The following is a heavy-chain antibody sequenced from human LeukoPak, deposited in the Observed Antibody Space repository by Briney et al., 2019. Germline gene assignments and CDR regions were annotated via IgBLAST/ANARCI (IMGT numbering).Heavy chain of an antibody. Sequence: GGSLRLSCAASGFTFSSYGMHWVRQAPGKGLEWVAVISYDGSNKYYADSVKGRFTFSRDNSKNTLYLQMNSLRAEDTAVYYCAKAHYYDSSGYSNDYWGQGTLVTVSS. CDR1: GFTFSSYG. J-gene: IGHJ4*02. V-gene: IGHV3-30*18. CDR3: AKAHYYDSSGYSNDY. CDR2: ISYDGSNK. D-gene: IGHD3-22*01.